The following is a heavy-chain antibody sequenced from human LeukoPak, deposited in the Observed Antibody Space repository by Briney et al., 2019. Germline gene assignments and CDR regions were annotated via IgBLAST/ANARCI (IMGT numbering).Heavy chain of an antibody. Sequence: GRSLTLSCAPFGFSFGDYGMHWVRQAPGKGLEWVAGILFDGSSTYYGDSVKGRFTISRDNSKNTLYLQMNSVRADDTAVYYCAKGYVWGSYRLCGFDSWGQGSLVTVSS. CDR2: ILFDGSST. CDR3: AKGYVWGSYRLCGFDS. CDR1: GFSFGDYG. D-gene: IGHD3-16*02. V-gene: IGHV3-30*18. J-gene: IGHJ4*02.